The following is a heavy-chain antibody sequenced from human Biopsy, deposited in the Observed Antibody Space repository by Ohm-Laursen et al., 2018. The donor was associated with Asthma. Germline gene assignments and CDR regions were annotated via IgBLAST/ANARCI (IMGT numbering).Heavy chain of an antibody. CDR1: GFSFSNFA. Sequence: SLRLSCAATGFSFSNFAIHWVRQAPGKGLEWVGVISKDASTQDYADSVKGRFTMARDNSKNTLDLQMNSLREEDTAVYHCVRDGTDDAFDIWGQGTVVSVSS. V-gene: IGHV3-30*01. J-gene: IGHJ3*02. D-gene: IGHD1-1*01. CDR2: ISKDASTQ. CDR3: VRDGTDDAFDI.